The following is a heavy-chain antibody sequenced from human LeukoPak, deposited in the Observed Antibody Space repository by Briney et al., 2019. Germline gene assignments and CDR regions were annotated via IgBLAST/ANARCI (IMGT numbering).Heavy chain of an antibody. CDR3: ATQILLCHYY. J-gene: IGHJ4*02. CDR1: GGSISSSNW. V-gene: IGHV4-4*02. CDR2: IYHSGTT. D-gene: IGHD2/OR15-2a*01. Sequence: PSETLSLTCAVSGGSISSSNWWNWVRQPPGKGLEWIGEIYHSGTTYYNPSLKSRVTISVDTSKNQFSLKLSSVTAADTAVYYCATQILLCHYYWGQGTLVTVSS.